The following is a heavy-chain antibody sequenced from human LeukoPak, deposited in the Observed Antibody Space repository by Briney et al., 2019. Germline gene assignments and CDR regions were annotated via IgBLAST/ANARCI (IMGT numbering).Heavy chain of an antibody. CDR1: GGTFSSYA. V-gene: IGHV1-69*04. CDR2: IIPILGIA. D-gene: IGHD5-12*01. J-gene: IGHJ4*02. Sequence: ASVKVSCKASGGTFSSYAISWVRQAPGQGLEWMGRIIPILGIANYAQKFQGRVTITADKSTSTAYMELSSLRSEDTAVYYCARSIVATIYFDYWGQGTLVTVSS. CDR3: ARSIVATIYFDY.